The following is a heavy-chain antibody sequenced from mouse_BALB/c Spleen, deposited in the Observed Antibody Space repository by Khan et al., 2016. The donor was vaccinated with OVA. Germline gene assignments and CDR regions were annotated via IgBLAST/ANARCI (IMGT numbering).Heavy chain of an antibody. Sequence: EVELVESGGDLVKPGGSLKLSCAASGFTFSTYGMSWVRQTPDKRLEWVTNISSGGSYTSYPDNVKGRFTISRDNAKNTLYLHVSSLSSEDTAMYYCARLAYYYDSEGFAYWGQGTLVTVSA. CDR1: GFTFSTYG. CDR3: ARLAYYYDSEGFAY. D-gene: IGHD1-1*01. J-gene: IGHJ3*01. CDR2: ISSGGSYT. V-gene: IGHV5-6*01.